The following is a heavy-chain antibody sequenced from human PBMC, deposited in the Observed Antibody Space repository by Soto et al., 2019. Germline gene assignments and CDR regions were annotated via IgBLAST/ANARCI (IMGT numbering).Heavy chain of an antibody. Sequence: PGGSLRLSCAASGFTFSSYDMHWVRQATGKGLEWVSAIGTAGDTYYPGSVKGRFTISRENAKNSLYLQMNSLRAEDTAVYYCERYSVHSSSPTPPGAFDIWGQGIMVTASS. D-gene: IGHD6-6*01. CDR3: ERYSVHSSSPTPPGAFDI. CDR2: IGTAGDT. CDR1: GFTFSSYD. J-gene: IGHJ3*02. V-gene: IGHV3-13*01.